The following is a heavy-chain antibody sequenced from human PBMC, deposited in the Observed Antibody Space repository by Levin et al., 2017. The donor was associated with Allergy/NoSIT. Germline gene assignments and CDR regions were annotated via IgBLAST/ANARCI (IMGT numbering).Heavy chain of an antibody. Sequence: PGGSLRLSCAASGFTFSSYAMSWVRQAPGKGLEWVSTISGSGGSTYYADSVKGRFTISRDNSRNRLYLQMNTLRAEDTAVYYCARDSQPHWELLKEGIDYWGQGTLVTVSS. D-gene: IGHD1-26*01. CDR3: ARDSQPHWELLKEGIDY. CDR1: GFTFSSYA. CDR2: ISGSGGST. J-gene: IGHJ4*02. V-gene: IGHV3-23*01.